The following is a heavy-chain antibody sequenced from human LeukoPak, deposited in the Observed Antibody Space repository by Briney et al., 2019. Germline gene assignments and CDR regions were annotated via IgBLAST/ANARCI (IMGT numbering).Heavy chain of an antibody. J-gene: IGHJ4*02. CDR3: ARDLVY. CDR2: ISWNSGSI. Sequence: GGSLRLSCAASGFTFDDYAMHWVRQAPGKGLEWVSGISWNSGSIGYADSVKGRFTISRHNSKNTLYLQMNSLRAEDTAVYYCARDLVYWGQGTLVTVSS. D-gene: IGHD6-6*01. V-gene: IGHV3-9*01. CDR1: GFTFDDYA.